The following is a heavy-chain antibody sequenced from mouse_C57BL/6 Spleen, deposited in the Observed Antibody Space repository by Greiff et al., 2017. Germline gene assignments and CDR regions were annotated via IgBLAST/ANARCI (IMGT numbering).Heavy chain of an antibody. J-gene: IGHJ4*01. V-gene: IGHV7-3*01. Sequence: EVQGVESGGGLVQPGGSLSLSCAASGFTFTAYYMSWVRQPPGKALEWLGFIRTKANGYTTEYSASVKGRFTISRDNSQSILYLRMNALRAEDSATYYCARKDYGGDYYAMDYWGQGTSVTVAS. CDR3: ARKDYGGDYYAMDY. CDR2: IRTKANGYTT. D-gene: IGHD2-4*01. CDR1: GFTFTAYY.